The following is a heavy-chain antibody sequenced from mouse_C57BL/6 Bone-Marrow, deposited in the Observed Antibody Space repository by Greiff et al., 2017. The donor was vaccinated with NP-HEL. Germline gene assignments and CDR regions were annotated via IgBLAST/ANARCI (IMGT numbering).Heavy chain of an antibody. Sequence: VQLKQSRPELVKPGASVKMSCKASGYTFTDYNMHWVKQSHGKSLEWIGYINPNNGGTSYNQKFKGKATLTVNKSSSTAYMELRSLTSEDSAVYYCATGSTFAYWGQGTLVTVSA. V-gene: IGHV1-22*01. D-gene: IGHD1-1*01. CDR2: INPNNGGT. CDR1: GYTFTDYN. CDR3: ATGSTFAY. J-gene: IGHJ3*01.